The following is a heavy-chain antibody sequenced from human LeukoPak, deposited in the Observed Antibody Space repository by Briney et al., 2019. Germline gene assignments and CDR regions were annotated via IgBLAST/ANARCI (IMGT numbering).Heavy chain of an antibody. V-gene: IGHV1-2*02. J-gene: IGHJ4*02. CDR3: ATLEYYDFWSGYG. CDR1: GYTLTGYY. Sequence: ASVKVSCKASGYTLTGYYMHWVRQAPGQGLEWMGWINPNSGGTNYAQKFQGRVTMTRDTSISTAYMELSRLRSDDTAVYYCATLEYYDFWSGYGWGQGTLVTVSS. D-gene: IGHD3-3*01. CDR2: INPNSGGT.